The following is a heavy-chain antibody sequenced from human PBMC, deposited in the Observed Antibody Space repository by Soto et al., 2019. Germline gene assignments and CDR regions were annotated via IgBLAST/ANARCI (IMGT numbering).Heavy chain of an antibody. CDR3: ARHEYYASGSYS. CDR1: GDSISGSYW. Sequence: PSETLCLTYAVSGDSISGSYWWSWVRQFPGKGLEWIGEIYHSGSTIYNPSLQSRVTLSVDKSKNEFSLKMSSVTAADTAVYYCARHEYYASGSYSWGQGTLVTVS. D-gene: IGHD3-10*01. V-gene: IGHV4-4*02. J-gene: IGHJ5*02. CDR2: IYHSGST.